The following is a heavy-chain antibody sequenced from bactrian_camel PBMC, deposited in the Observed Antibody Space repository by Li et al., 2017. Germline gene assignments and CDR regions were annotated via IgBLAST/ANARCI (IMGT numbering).Heavy chain of an antibody. V-gene: IGHV3S54*01. CDR2: ISTGGGDT. Sequence: HVQLVESGAGSVEAGGSVRLSCTASGYTASVNVMGWRRQAAGKEREGVACISTGGGDTMYADAVKGRFTISEDNFRRTVFLQMDDLKPDDPATYYCAAYYGGTGDCMVIGGILSPTHNRMQYWGKGTQVTVS. D-gene: IGHD1*01. CDR1: GYTASVNV. J-gene: IGHJ7*01.